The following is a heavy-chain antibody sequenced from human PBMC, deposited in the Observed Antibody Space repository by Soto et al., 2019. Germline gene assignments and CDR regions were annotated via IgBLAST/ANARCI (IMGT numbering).Heavy chain of an antibody. CDR3: AKDFYQDYGSTGVGH. CDR2: ISYDGRNI. V-gene: IGHV3-30*18. J-gene: IGHJ4*02. Sequence: QVQVVESGGGVVQPGRSLRLSCAASGFIFSSYGMHWVRQAPGKGLEWVAVISYDGRNIYYGDSVKGRFTISRDNSKSTLYLQMDSLRPEDTAVYYCAKDFYQDYGSTGVGHWGQGTLVIVSS. CDR1: GFIFSSYG. D-gene: IGHD3-10*01.